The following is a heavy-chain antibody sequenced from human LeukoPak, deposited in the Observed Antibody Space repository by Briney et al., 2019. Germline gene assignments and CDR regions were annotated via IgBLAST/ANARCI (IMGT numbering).Heavy chain of an antibody. V-gene: IGHV3-53*01. CDR3: ARRAGEYSHPYDY. J-gene: IGHJ4*02. CDR1: GFTVSSNS. Sequence: PGGSLRLSCTVSGFTVSSNSMSWVRQAPGKGLEWVSFIYSAGSTHYSDSVKGRFTISIDNSKNTLYLHMNSLRAEDTAVYYCARRAGEYSHPYDYWGQGTLVTVSS. CDR2: IYSAGST. D-gene: IGHD4-17*01.